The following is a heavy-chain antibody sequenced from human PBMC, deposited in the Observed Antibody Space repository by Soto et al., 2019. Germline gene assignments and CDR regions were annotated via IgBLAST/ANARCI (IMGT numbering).Heavy chain of an antibody. CDR2: ISRHNGNT. D-gene: IGHD3-10*01. V-gene: IGHV1-18*04. CDR1: GYVFISYG. Sequence: QVQLVQSGAEVKKPGASVKVSCKASGYVFISYGISWVRQAPGLGLEWMGWISRHNGNTNYAQKFQGRVTITTDASTSTAYMELRSLRSDDTAVYYCARDLDGSGSYYTDYWGQGTLVTVS. J-gene: IGHJ4*02. CDR3: ARDLDGSGSYYTDY.